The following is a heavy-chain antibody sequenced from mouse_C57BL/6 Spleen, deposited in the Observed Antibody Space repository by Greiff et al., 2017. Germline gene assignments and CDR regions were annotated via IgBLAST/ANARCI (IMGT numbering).Heavy chain of an antibody. CDR1: GYTFTSYW. Sequence: VQLQQSGPVLARPGASVKMSCKTSGYTFTSYWMNWVKQRPGQGLEWIGAIYPGNSATSYNQKFKGKAKLTAVTSARTAYMQLSSLTNEASAVYCWTQDAYYAMAYWGQGTSVTVSA. J-gene: IGHJ4*01. V-gene: IGHV1-5*01. CDR3: TQDAYYAMAY. CDR2: IYPGNSAT.